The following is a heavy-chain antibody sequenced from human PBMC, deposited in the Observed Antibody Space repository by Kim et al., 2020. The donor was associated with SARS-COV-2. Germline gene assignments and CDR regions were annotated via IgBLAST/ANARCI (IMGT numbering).Heavy chain of an antibody. V-gene: IGHV4-4*07. J-gene: IGHJ6*03. CDR3: ARQGYRRGSYYYYYMDV. Sequence: SETLSLTCTVSGGSISSYYWSWIRQPAGKGLEWIGRIYTSGSTNYNPSLKSRVTMSVDTSKNQFSLKLSSVTAADTAVYYCARQGYRRGSYYYYYMDVWGKGTTVTVSS. D-gene: IGHD5-18*01. CDR1: GGSISSYY. CDR2: IYTSGST.